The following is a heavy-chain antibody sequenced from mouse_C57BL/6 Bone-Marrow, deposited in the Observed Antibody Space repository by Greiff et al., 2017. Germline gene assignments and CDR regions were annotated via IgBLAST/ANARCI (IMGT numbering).Heavy chain of an antibody. CDR2: IYPRSGNT. Sequence: VQLQPSGAELARPGASVKLSCKASGYTFTSYGISWVKQRTGQGLEWIGEIYPRSGNTYYNEKFKGKAKLTADKSSSTAYMELRSLTSEDSAVYFCANITTVEAYWGQGTLVTVSA. CDR3: ANITTVEAY. V-gene: IGHV1-81*01. D-gene: IGHD1-1*01. J-gene: IGHJ3*01. CDR1: GYTFTSYG.